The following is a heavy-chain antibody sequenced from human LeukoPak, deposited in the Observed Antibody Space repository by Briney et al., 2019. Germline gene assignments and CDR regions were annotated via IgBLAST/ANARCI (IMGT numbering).Heavy chain of an antibody. J-gene: IGHJ4*02. D-gene: IGHD3-9*01. CDR1: GFTLSSLG. CDR3: AKDRFYDILTGYPDY. CDR2: ISGSSGST. Sequence: PGGSLRLSCAASGFTLSSLGMSWVRQAPGKGLEWVSAISGSSGSTYYADAVKRRFPLSRDISKNTVSLQINRLRADDTAMYHCAKDRFYDILTGYPDYWGQGTLVTVSS. V-gene: IGHV3-23*01.